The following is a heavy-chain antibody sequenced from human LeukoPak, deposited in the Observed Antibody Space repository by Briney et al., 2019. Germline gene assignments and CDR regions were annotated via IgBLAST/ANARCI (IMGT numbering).Heavy chain of an antibody. CDR3: VRDGDTSGYTN. J-gene: IGHJ4*02. V-gene: IGHV3-7*01. CDR1: GFPFSSYW. Sequence: PGGSLRLSCAASGFPFSSYWMHWVRQAPGKGLEWVANIKPDGSEKYYVDSVKGRFPISRDNAKNSLYLQMNSLRAEDTAVYSCVRDGDTSGYTNWGEGTLVTVSS. D-gene: IGHD3-22*01. CDR2: IKPDGSEK.